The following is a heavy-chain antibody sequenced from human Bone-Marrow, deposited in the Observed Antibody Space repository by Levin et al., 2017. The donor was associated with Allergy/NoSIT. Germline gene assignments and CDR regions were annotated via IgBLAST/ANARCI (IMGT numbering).Heavy chain of an antibody. D-gene: IGHD1-7*01. Sequence: GGSLRLSCVGSEFTFDNHGIHWVRQAPGKGLEWVSVVGYDGESKYYADSVKGRFTVSRDNSKNTVYLQMSSLRPEDTALYYCARAAGNYRHDFDSWGRGGVVTVSS. CDR1: EFTFDNHG. CDR3: ARAAGNYRHDFDS. CDR2: VGYDGESK. V-gene: IGHV3-30*03. J-gene: IGHJ4*02.